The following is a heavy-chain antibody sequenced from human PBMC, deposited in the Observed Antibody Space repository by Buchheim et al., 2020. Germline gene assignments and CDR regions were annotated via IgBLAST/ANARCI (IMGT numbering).Heavy chain of an antibody. Sequence: QVQLVESGGGVVQPGRSLRLSCAASGFTFNSYGMHWVRQAPGKRLEWVAVIWYDGSNKYYADSVKGRFTISRDNSKNTLYLQMNSLRAEDTAVYYCARAGGGILDYFDYWGQGTL. V-gene: IGHV3-33*01. D-gene: IGHD3-16*02. CDR1: GFTFNSYG. CDR2: IWYDGSNK. J-gene: IGHJ4*02. CDR3: ARAGGGILDYFDY.